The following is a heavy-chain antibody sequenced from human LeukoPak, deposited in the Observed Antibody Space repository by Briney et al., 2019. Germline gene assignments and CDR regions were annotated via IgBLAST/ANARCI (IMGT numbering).Heavy chain of an antibody. V-gene: IGHV3-48*03. CDR3: ARDSTAAGTGVY. J-gene: IGHJ4*02. CDR2: ISSSGSTI. CDR1: GFTFSSYE. D-gene: IGHD6-13*01. Sequence: GGSLRLSCAASGFTFSSYEMNRVRQAPGKGLEWVSYISSSGSTIYYADSVKGRFTISRDNAKNSLYLQMNSLRAEDTAVYYCARDSTAAGTGVYWGQGTLVTVSS.